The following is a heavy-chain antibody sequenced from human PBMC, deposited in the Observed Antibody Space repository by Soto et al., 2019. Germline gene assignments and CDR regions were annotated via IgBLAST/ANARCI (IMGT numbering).Heavy chain of an antibody. V-gene: IGHV3-11*01. CDR2: ISSTSSTI. D-gene: IGHD2-2*01. CDR1: GFTFSDYY. Sequence: GGSLRLSCAASGFTFSDYYMSWIRQAPGKGLEWVSYISSTSSTIYYADSVRGRFTISRDNAKNSLYLQMNSLRAEDTAVYYCASKQLLLGDGFDIWGQGTMVTVSS. CDR3: ASKQLLLGDGFDI. J-gene: IGHJ3*02.